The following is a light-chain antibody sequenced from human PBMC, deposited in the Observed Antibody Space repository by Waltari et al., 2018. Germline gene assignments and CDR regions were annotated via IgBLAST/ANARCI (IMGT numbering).Light chain of an antibody. Sequence: DIQMTQSPSTLSASVGDRVSITCRASESISSRFLAWYQQKPGKAPKLLIYASYSLESGVPSRFSGRGSGTEFSLTISSLQPDDFATYYCQHYNSYPWTFGRGTKVEIK. V-gene: IGKV1-5*03. J-gene: IGKJ1*01. CDR2: ASY. CDR3: QHYNSYPWT. CDR1: ESISSR.